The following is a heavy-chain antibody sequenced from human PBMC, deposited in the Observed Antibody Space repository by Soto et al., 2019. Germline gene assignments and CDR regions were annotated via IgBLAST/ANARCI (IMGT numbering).Heavy chain of an antibody. Sequence: GASVKVSCKASGYTFTSYAMNWVRQAPGQGLEWMGGIIPIFGTANYAQKFQGRVTITADESTSTAYMELSSLRSEDTAVYYCARENEDYYGMDVWGQGTTVTVSS. V-gene: IGHV1-69*13. CDR3: ARENEDYYGMDV. CDR1: GYTFTSYA. CDR2: IIPIFGTA. J-gene: IGHJ6*02.